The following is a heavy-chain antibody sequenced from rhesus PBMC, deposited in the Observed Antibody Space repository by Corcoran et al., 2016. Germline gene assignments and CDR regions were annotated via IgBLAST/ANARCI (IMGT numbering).Heavy chain of an antibody. CDR2: FDGSGSTT. CDR1: GGSISSSY. CDR3: ARGIPDAFDF. V-gene: IGHV4-169*01. Sequence: QVQLQESGPAVVKPSETLSVTCAVSGGSISSSYWSWIRQAPGKGLEWIGDFDGSGSTTTYHPSLKRRVTLSVDTSKNRLSLKLTSVTTADTAVYYCARGIPDAFDFWGQGLRVTVSS. J-gene: IGHJ3*01. D-gene: IGHD5-42*01.